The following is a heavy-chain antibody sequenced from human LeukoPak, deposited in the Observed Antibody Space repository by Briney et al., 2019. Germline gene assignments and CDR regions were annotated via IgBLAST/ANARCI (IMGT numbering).Heavy chain of an antibody. D-gene: IGHD2-15*01. CDR3: ARGVVPDIVVVVAATPGDYYYYYMDV. CDR2: TYYRSKWYN. V-gene: IGHV6-1*01. Sequence: SQTLSLTCAIPGDSVSSNSAAWNWIRQSPSRGLEWLGRTYYRSKWYNDYAVSVKSRITINPDTSKNQFSLQLNSVTPEDTAVYYCARGVVPDIVVVVAATPGDYYYYYMDVWGKGTTVTVSS. J-gene: IGHJ6*03. CDR1: GDSVSSNSAA.